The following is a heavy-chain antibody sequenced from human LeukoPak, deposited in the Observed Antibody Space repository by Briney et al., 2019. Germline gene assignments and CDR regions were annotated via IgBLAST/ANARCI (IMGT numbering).Heavy chain of an antibody. CDR3: ARGVDY. V-gene: IGHV3-23*01. CDR2: ISGGGGGT. J-gene: IGHJ4*02. CDR1: GFIFSNYA. Sequence: PGGSLRLSCAASGFIFSNYAMSWVRQAPGKGPEWVSGISGGGGGTYYADSVKGRFTISRANSKNTLYLQMNSLRAEDTAVYYCARGVDYWGQGTLVTVSS.